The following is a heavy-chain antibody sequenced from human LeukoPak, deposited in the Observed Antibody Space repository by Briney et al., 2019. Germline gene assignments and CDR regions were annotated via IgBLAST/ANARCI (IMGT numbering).Heavy chain of an antibody. V-gene: IGHV3-30*18. Sequence: GGSLRLSCAASGFTFSSYGMHWVRQAPGKGLEWVAVISYDGSNKYYADSVKGRFTISRDNSKNTLYLQMNSLRAEDTAVYYCAKDYYGSGSLFDYWGQGTLVTVSS. D-gene: IGHD3-10*01. CDR3: AKDYYGSGSLFDY. J-gene: IGHJ4*02. CDR1: GFTFSSYG. CDR2: ISYDGSNK.